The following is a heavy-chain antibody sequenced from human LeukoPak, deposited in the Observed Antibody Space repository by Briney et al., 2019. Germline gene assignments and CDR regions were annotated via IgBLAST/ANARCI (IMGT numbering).Heavy chain of an antibody. D-gene: IGHD3-16*01. Sequence: SVKVSCKASGGTFSSYAISWVRQAPGQGLEWMGRIIPILGIANYAQKFQGRVTITADKSTSTAYMELSSLRPEDTAVYYCARRATLPGEYYFDYWGQGTLVTVSS. CDR3: ARRATLPGEYYFDY. CDR2: IIPILGIA. V-gene: IGHV1-69*04. CDR1: GGTFSSYA. J-gene: IGHJ4*02.